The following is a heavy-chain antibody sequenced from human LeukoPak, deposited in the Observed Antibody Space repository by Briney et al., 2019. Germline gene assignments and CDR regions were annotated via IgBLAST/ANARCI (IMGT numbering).Heavy chain of an antibody. CDR3: ARAPEMATILPDY. CDR1: GGSISSGGYS. CDR2: IYYSGST. Sequence: PSQTLSLTGTFPGGSISSGGYSWSWIRQHPGKGLEWIGYIYYSGSTYYNPSLKSRVTISVDTSKNQFSLKLSSVTAADTAVYYCARAPEMATILPDYWGQGTLVTVSS. D-gene: IGHD5-24*01. V-gene: IGHV4-31*03. J-gene: IGHJ4*02.